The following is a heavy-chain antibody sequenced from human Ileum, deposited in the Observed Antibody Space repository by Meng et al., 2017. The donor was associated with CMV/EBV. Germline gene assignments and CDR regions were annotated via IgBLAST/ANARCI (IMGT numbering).Heavy chain of an antibody. CDR1: GYSISSGYY. CDR3: AKVPTYIYYGMDV. J-gene: IGHJ6*02. D-gene: IGHD4-11*01. CDR2: IHHSGST. Sequence: SETLSLTCTVPGYSISSGYYWGWIRQPPGKGLEWIGSIHHSGSTYYKPSLKSRVTISVDTSKNQFSLRLSSVTATDTAVYYCAKVPTYIYYGMDVWGQGTTVTVSS. V-gene: IGHV4-38-2*02.